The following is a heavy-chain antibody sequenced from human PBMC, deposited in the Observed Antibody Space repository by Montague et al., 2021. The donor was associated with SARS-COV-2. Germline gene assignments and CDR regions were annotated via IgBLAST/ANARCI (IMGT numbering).Heavy chain of an antibody. CDR3: ARRITIYAFDI. V-gene: IGHV2-5*02. CDR2: IYWDGDK. CDR1: GFSLSTSGVG. J-gene: IGHJ3*02. Sequence: PALVKPTQTLTLTCTFSGFSLSTSGVGVGWIRQPPGKALEWLALIYWDGDKRYSPSLKSRLTITKDTSKDQVVLTMTNMDPVDTATYYCARRITIYAFDIWGQGTMVTVSS. D-gene: IGHD3-3*01.